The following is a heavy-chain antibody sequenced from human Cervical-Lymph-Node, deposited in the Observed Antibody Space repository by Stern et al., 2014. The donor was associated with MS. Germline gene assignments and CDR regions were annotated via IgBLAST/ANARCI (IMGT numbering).Heavy chain of an antibody. D-gene: IGHD3-3*02. V-gene: IGHV3-33*01. CDR1: GFTFSSYG. Sequence: VQLVESGGGVVQPGRSLRLSCAASGFTFSSYGMHWVRQAPGKGLEWVPVIWYDGSNKYYADSVKGRFTISRDNSKNTLYLQMNSLRAEDTAVYYCARDESIGIYYYGMDVWGQGTTVTVSS. J-gene: IGHJ6*02. CDR3: ARDESIGIYYYGMDV. CDR2: IWYDGSNK.